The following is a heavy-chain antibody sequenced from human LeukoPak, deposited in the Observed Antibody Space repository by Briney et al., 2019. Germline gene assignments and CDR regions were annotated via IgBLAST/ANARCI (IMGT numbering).Heavy chain of an antibody. CDR3: ARGSSSLEWLLYLDYYYMDV. Sequence: SETLSLTCTISGGSVSSGSYYWSWIRQPPGKGLEWIGYIYYSGSTNYNPSLKSRVTISVDTSKNQFSLKLSSVTAADTAVYYCARGSSSLEWLLYLDYYYMDVWGKGTTVTVSS. D-gene: IGHD3-3*01. J-gene: IGHJ6*03. V-gene: IGHV4-61*01. CDR1: GGSVSSGSYY. CDR2: IYYSGST.